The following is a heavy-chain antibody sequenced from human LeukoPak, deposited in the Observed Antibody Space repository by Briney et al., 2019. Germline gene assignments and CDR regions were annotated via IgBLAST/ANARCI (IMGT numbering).Heavy chain of an antibody. Sequence: PGRSLRLSCAASGFTFSDYYMNWIRQAPGKGLEWVSYISRSGSTIYYADSVKGRFTISRDNAKNSLYLQLSSLGADDTAVYYCATDRDGYNFGYFDYWGQGTLVTVSS. J-gene: IGHJ4*02. CDR1: GFTFSDYY. V-gene: IGHV3-11*01. CDR3: ATDRDGYNFGYFDY. CDR2: ISRSGSTI. D-gene: IGHD5-24*01.